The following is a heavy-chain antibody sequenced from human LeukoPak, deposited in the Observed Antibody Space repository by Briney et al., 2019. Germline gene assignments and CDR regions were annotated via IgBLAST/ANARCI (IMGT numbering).Heavy chain of an antibody. CDR2: IYPGDSDT. CDR1: GYSFTSYW. CDR3: ARGHSGRTGTTTIRFDP. J-gene: IGHJ5*02. V-gene: IGHV5-51*01. Sequence: GESLKISCKGSGYSFTSYWIGWVRQMPGKGLEWRGIIYPGDSDTRYSPSFQGQVTISADKSISTAYLQWSSLKASDTAMYYCARGHSGRTGTTTIRFDPWGQGTLVTVSS. D-gene: IGHD1-7*01.